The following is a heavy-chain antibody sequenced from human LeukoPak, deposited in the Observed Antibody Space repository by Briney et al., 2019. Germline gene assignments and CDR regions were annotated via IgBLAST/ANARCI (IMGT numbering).Heavy chain of an antibody. V-gene: IGHV4-59*01. CDR1: GGSISSYY. Sequence: SETLSLTCTVSGGSISSYYWSWIRQPPGKGLEGIGYIYYSGSTNYNPSLKSRVTISVDTSKNQFSLKLSSVTAADTAVYYCARVYYDFWSAPGAFDNWGQGTMVTVSS. D-gene: IGHD3-3*01. CDR3: ARVYYDFWSAPGAFDN. J-gene: IGHJ3*02. CDR2: IYYSGST.